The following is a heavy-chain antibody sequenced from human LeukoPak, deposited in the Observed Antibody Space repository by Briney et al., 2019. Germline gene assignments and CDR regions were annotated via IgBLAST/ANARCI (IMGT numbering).Heavy chain of an antibody. Sequence: AASVKVSCKASGYTFTSYGISWVRQAPGQGLEWMGWISAYNGNTNYAQKLQGRVTMTTDTSTSTAYMELRSLRSDDTAVYYCARRARVYDSSGLFDYWGQGTLVTVSS. CDR1: GYTFTSYG. CDR3: ARRARVYDSSGLFDY. D-gene: IGHD3-22*01. J-gene: IGHJ4*02. V-gene: IGHV1-18*01. CDR2: ISAYNGNT.